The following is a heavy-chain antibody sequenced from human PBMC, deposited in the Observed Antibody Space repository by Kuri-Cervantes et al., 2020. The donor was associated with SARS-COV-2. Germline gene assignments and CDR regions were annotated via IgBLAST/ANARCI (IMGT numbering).Heavy chain of an antibody. J-gene: IGHJ4*02. CDR3: ARDFPEYQLPFDTHADY. CDR2: ISYDGSNK. V-gene: IGHV3-30-3*01. Sequence: GGSLRLSCAASGFTFSNAWMSWVRQAPGKGLEWVAVISYDGSNKYYADSVKGRFTISRDNSKNTLYLQMNSLRAEDTAVYYCARDFPEYQLPFDTHADYWGQGTLVTVSS. D-gene: IGHD2-2*01. CDR1: GFTFSNAW.